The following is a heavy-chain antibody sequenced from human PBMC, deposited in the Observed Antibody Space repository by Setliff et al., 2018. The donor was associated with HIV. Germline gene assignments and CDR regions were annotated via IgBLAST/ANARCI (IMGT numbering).Heavy chain of an antibody. D-gene: IGHD4-17*01. J-gene: IGHJ4*02. Sequence: ASVKVSCKASGGSGGTFSSNTISWVRQAPGQGLEWMGGIIPIFGTANYAQKFQGRVTITADESTSTAYMELSSLRSEDTAVYYCARGTYTDYEVGDYWGQGTLVTVSS. CDR1: GGSGGTFSSNT. CDR2: IIPIFGTA. V-gene: IGHV1-69*13. CDR3: ARGTYTDYEVGDY.